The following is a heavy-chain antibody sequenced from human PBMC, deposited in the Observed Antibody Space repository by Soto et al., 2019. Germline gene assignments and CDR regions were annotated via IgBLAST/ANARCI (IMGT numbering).Heavy chain of an antibody. J-gene: IGHJ5*02. CDR1: GYTFDDYG. CDR3: ARVPTPTHGDSNKNTGLDT. D-gene: IGHD3-10*01. V-gene: IGHV1-18*04. Sequence: QIQLVQSGPEVKNPGASVKVSCKASGYTFDDYGFSWVRQAPGQGLEWMGWISPQNGNTHNVQKFQGRVTMTTDTSTSTAFMELRTLRHDDTALYYCARVPTPTHGDSNKNTGLDTWGQGTLVTVS. CDR2: ISPQNGNT.